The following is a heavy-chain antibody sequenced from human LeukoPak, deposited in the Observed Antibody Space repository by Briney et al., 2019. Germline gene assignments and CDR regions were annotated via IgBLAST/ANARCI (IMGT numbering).Heavy chain of an antibody. CDR2: IYYSGST. D-gene: IGHD2-15*01. CDR3: AGPGCSGGSCYSGVQGFSSAFDI. Sequence: SETLSLTCTVSGGSISSSSYYWGWIRQPPGKGLEWIGSIYYSGSTYYNPSLKSRVTISVDTSKNQFSLKLSSVTAADTAVYYCAGPGCSGGSCYSGVQGFSSAFDIWGQGTMVTVSS. V-gene: IGHV4-39*07. J-gene: IGHJ3*02. CDR1: GGSISSSSYY.